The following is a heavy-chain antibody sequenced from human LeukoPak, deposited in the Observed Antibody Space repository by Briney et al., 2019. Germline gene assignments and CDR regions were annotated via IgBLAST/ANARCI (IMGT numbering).Heavy chain of an antibody. J-gene: IGHJ5*02. D-gene: IGHD3-10*01. Sequence: SETLSLTCTVSGGSISSYYWSWIRQPAGKGLEWIGRIYTGGSTNYNPSLKSRVTMSVDTSKNQFSLKLSSVTAADTAVYYCARDRSTMVRGVIAGNWFDPWSQGTLVTVSS. V-gene: IGHV4-4*07. CDR3: ARDRSTMVRGVIAGNWFDP. CDR2: IYTGGST. CDR1: GGSISSYY.